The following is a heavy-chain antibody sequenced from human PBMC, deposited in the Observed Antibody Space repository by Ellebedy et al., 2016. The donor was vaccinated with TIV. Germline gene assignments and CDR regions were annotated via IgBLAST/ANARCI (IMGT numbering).Heavy chain of an antibody. J-gene: IGHJ6*04. CDR3: AIYGGLDL. Sequence: GESLKISXKASGYTFNDHWVAWVRQMPGKGLEWMGIIYPDDSDTRYSPSFRGQVTISADTSISTAYLQWTSLRASDSAIYHCAIYGGLDLWGKGTTVTVSS. D-gene: IGHD1-1*01. V-gene: IGHV5-51*01. CDR1: GYTFNDHW. CDR2: IYPDDSDT.